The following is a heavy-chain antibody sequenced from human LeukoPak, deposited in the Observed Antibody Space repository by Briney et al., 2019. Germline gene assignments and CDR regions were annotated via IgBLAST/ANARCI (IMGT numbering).Heavy chain of an antibody. CDR2: ISSSSSYI. V-gene: IGHV3-21*01. CDR3: ARDGGYSYGYGDF. D-gene: IGHD5-18*01. CDR1: GFTFSSYS. Sequence: GGSLRLSCAASGFTFSSYSMNWVRQAPGKGLEWVSSISSSSSYIYYADSVKGRFTISRDNAKSSLYLQMNSLRAEDTAVYYCARDGGYSYGYGDFWGQGTLVTVSS. J-gene: IGHJ4*02.